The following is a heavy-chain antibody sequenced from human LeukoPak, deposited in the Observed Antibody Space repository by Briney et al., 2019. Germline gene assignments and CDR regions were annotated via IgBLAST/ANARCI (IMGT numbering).Heavy chain of an antibody. D-gene: IGHD4-11*01. CDR2: ISSSSSYI. V-gene: IGHV3-21*01. Sequence: PGGSLRLSCAASGFTFSSYSMNWVRQAPGKGLEWVSSISSSSSYICYADSVKGRFTISRDNAKNSLYLQMNSLRAEDTAVYYCARDLGGDYSNYESWFDPWGQGTLVTVSS. CDR3: ARDLGGDYSNYESWFDP. CDR1: GFTFSSYS. J-gene: IGHJ5*02.